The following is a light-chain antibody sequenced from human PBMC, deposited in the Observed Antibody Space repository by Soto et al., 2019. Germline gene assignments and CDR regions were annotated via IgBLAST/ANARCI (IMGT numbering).Light chain of an antibody. CDR3: LQHNTYPLS. CDR1: PAIGTD. J-gene: IGKJ4*01. Sequence: DIQMTQSPSSLSASIGDRITITCRATPAIGTDLGWYQQKPGKAPKRLIYAASNLESGVPSRFSGAGSGTDFTRTISSLQPEDFATYYCLQHNTYPLSFGGGTKVEV. CDR2: AAS. V-gene: IGKV1-17*01.